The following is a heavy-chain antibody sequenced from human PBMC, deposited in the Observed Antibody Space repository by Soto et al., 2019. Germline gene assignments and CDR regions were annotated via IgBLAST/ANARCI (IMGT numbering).Heavy chain of an antibody. CDR3: ARAFGSGSYYNPRYPFDY. CDR2: INHSGST. CDR1: GGSFSGYY. J-gene: IGHJ4*02. V-gene: IGHV4-34*01. Sequence: SETLSLTCAVYGGSFSGYYWSWIRQPPGKGLEWIGEINHSGSTNYNPSLKSRVTISVDTSKNQFSLKLSSVTAADTALYYCARAFGSGSYYNPRYPFDYWGQGTLVTVSS. D-gene: IGHD3-10*01.